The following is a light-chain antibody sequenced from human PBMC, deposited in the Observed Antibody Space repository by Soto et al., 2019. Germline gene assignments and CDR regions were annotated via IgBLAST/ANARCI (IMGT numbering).Light chain of an antibody. CDR1: KSVSIY. V-gene: IGKV3D-11*02. CDR3: QLTDSWRRS. J-gene: IGKJ2*01. Sequence: EIVLTQYPATLSVSPGERATLSCWASKSVSIYLAWYQQKPGQAPRLLIYDASNRASGIPARFSGSGAQTAFTLTINSVEPDDSAVYYCQLTDSWRRSFGQGTELEI. CDR2: DAS.